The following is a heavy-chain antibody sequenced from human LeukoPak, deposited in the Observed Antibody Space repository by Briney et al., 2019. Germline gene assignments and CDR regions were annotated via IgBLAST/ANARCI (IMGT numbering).Heavy chain of an antibody. V-gene: IGHV3-23*01. Sequence: GGSLRLSCAASGFTCSYAMSWVRQAPGKGLEWVSAISGSGGSTYYADSVKSRFTISRDNSKNTLYLQMNSLRAEDTAVYYCAKFLPTHIVVANYYFDYWGQGTLVTVSS. D-gene: IGHD2-21*01. J-gene: IGHJ4*02. CDR2: ISGSGGST. CDR3: AKFLPTHIVVANYYFDY. CDR1: GFTCSYA.